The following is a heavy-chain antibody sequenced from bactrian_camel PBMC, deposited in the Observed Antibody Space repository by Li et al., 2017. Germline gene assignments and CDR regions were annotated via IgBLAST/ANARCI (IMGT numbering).Heavy chain of an antibody. V-gene: IGHV3-2*01. CDR2: SDSDSNPT. CDR1: GPTYDNYC. Sequence: HVQLVESGGGSVPTGGSLKLTCVLSGPTYDNYCMGWFRQAPGKEREEVALSDSDSNPTYADSVKGRFTISRDSVKNMLHLQMNSLKSEDTALYYCAAETYWCQPTLTTDYNYWGQGTQVTVS. D-gene: IGHD7*01. CDR3: AAETYWCQPTLTTDYNY. J-gene: IGHJ4*01.